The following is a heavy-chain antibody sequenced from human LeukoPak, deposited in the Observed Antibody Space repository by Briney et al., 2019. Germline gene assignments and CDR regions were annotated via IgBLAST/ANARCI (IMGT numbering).Heavy chain of an antibody. J-gene: IGHJ4*02. V-gene: IGHV1-69*04. D-gene: IGHD6-13*01. Sequence: SVKVSCKASGGTFSSYAISWVRQAPGQGLEWMGRIIPTLGIANYAQKFQGRVTITTDESTSTAYMELSSLRSEDTAVYYCARDPGDPRNERPLGLAAAGPDAYWGQGTLVTVSS. CDR1: GGTFSSYA. CDR3: ARDPGDPRNERPLGLAAAGPDAY. CDR2: IIPTLGIA.